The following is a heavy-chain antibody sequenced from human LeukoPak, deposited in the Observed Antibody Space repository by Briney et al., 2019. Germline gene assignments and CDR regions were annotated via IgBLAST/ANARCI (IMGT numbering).Heavy chain of an antibody. CDR1: VGTVISYV. Sequence: SVKVSCKDSVGTVISYVICRVRQAPAQELEWMGGIIPIFGTANYAQKLQGRVTITADECTSTAYMELSSLRAEDTAVNYCARADEYYYDSSGYSEYYFDYWGQGTLVTVSP. CDR2: IIPIFGTA. V-gene: IGHV1-69*01. J-gene: IGHJ4*02. CDR3: ARADEYYYDSSGYSEYYFDY. D-gene: IGHD3-22*01.